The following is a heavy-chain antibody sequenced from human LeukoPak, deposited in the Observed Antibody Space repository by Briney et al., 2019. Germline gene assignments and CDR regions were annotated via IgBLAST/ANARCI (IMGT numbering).Heavy chain of an antibody. J-gene: IGHJ6*03. Sequence: EGSLRLSCAASGFTFDDYAMHWVRQAPGKGLEWVSLISWDGGSTYYADSVKGRFTISRDNSKNSLYLQMNSLRAEDTALYYCAKGEPDAYYYYSMDVWGKGTTVTVSS. CDR2: ISWDGGST. D-gene: IGHD1-14*01. V-gene: IGHV3-43D*03. CDR1: GFTFDDYA. CDR3: AKGEPDAYYYYSMDV.